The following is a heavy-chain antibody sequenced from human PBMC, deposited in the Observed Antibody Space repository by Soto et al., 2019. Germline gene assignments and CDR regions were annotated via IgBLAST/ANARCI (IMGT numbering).Heavy chain of an antibody. J-gene: IGHJ6*02. D-gene: IGHD4-4*01. CDR1: GGSVSSGSYY. V-gene: IGHV4-61*01. CDR3: ARGIPLGDSNYGYYYYGMDV. CDR2: IYYSGST. Sequence: QVQLQESGPGLVKPSETLSLTCTVSGGSVSSGSYYWSWIRQPPGKGLEWIGYIYYSGSTNYNPSLKSRVTISVDTSKNQFSLKLSSVTAADTAVYYCARGIPLGDSNYGYYYYGMDVWGQGTTVTVSS.